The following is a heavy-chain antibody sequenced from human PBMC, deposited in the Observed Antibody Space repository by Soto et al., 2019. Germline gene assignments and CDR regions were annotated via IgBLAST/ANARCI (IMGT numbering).Heavy chain of an antibody. Sequence: GRSLRLSCAASGLIVSSYGMHWVRQAPGKGLEWVAVIWYDRSNKYNADSVKGRFTISRDNSKNTLYLQMNSLRADDTAVYYCARDFRDYYDSSGYSWFDPWGQGTLVTVSS. CDR3: ARDFRDYYDSSGYSWFDP. CDR2: IWYDRSNK. V-gene: IGHV3-33*01. CDR1: GLIVSSYG. J-gene: IGHJ5*02. D-gene: IGHD3-22*01.